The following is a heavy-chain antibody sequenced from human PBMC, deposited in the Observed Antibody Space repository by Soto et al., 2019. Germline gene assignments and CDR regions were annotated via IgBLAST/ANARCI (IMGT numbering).Heavy chain of an antibody. V-gene: IGHV4-59*08. D-gene: IGHD3-9*01. Sequence: SETLSLTCTVSVGSISSYYWSWIRQPPGKGLEWIGYIYYRGNTNYNPSLKSRVTISLDTSKNQFSLKLSSVTAADTAVYYCARHPGYYDILTGYSTYYFDYWGQGILVT. CDR1: VGSISSYY. CDR2: IYYRGNT. CDR3: ARHPGYYDILTGYSTYYFDY. J-gene: IGHJ4*02.